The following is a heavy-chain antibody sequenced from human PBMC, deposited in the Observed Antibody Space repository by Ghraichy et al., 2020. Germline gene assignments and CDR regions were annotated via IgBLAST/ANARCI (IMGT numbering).Heavy chain of an antibody. CDR1: GFTFSSHA. V-gene: IGHV3-23*01. CDR2: IGPNGGTT. D-gene: IGHD1-20*01. CDR3: AKYLTNTWRRIFDC. Sequence: GGSLRLSCAASGFTFSSHAMSWVRQAPGKGLEWVSSIGPNGGTTYYVDSVRGRFTISRDNSKNTLYLQMNILRAEDAAVYYCAKYLTNTWRRIFDCWGQGTLVTVSS. J-gene: IGHJ4*02.